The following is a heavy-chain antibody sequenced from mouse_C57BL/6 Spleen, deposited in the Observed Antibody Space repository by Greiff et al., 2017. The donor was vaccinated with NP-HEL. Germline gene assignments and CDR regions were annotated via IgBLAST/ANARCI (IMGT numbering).Heavy chain of an antibody. CDR2: IYPGDGDT. J-gene: IGHJ1*03. V-gene: IGHV1-82*01. D-gene: IGHD2-2*01. CDR3: ASHGYHWYFDV. Sequence: VQLQESGPELVKPGASVKISCKASGYAFSSSWMNWVKQRPGKGLEWIGRIYPGDGDTNYNGKFKGKATLTADKSSSTSYMQLSSLTSEDSAVYFCASHGYHWYFDVWGTGTTVTVSS. CDR1: GYAFSSSW.